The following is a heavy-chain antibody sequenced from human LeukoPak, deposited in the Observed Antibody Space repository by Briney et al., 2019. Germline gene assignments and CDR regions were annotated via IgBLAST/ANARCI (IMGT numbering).Heavy chain of an antibody. Sequence: SETLSLTCSVSGGSITHKYWSWIRQSPGMELEWIAYIYCSGSTKYNPSLKSRVTISADPSKNQFSLNLNSVTAADTAVYYCARLRDWGPTLSYWYFDLWGRGTLVTVSS. J-gene: IGHJ2*01. CDR3: ARLRDWGPTLSYWYFDL. D-gene: IGHD7-27*01. V-gene: IGHV4-59*01. CDR1: GGSITHKY. CDR2: IYCSGST.